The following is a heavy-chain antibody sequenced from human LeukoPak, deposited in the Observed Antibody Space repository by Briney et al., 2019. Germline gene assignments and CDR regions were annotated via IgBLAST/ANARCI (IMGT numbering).Heavy chain of an antibody. CDR3: ARDGYCSGGSCYTSYAFDI. D-gene: IGHD2-15*01. Sequence: WVKVSCKASGGTFSSYAFSWVRQARGRGLEGMGGIIPIFGTANYAQKFQGRVTITADESTSTAYMELSSLRSEDTAVYYCARDGYCSGGSCYTSYAFDIWGQGTMVTVS. CDR1: GGTFSSYA. CDR2: IIPIFGTA. J-gene: IGHJ3*02. V-gene: IGHV1-69*01.